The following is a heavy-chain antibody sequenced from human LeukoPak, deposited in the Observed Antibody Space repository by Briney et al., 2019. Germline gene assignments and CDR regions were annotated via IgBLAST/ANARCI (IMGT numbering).Heavy chain of an antibody. V-gene: IGHV3-30*18. D-gene: IGHD1-26*01. J-gene: IGHJ4*02. CDR3: AKDVGATPGG. CDR1: GFTFSSYG. CDR2: ISYDGSNK. Sequence: PGGSLRLSCAASGFTFSSYGMHWVRQAPGKGLEWVAVISYDGSNKYYADSVKGRFTISRDNSKNTLYLQMNSLRAEDTAVYYCAKDVGATPGGWGQGTLVTVSS.